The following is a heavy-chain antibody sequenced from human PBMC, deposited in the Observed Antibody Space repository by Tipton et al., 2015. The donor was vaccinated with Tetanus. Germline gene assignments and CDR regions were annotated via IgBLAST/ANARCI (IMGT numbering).Heavy chain of an antibody. CDR2: IYYTGSP. D-gene: IGHD6-19*01. Sequence: TLSLTCTVSGGSVSSSTYYWGWIRQPPGKGLEWLGTIYYTGSPYYSPSLKSRFTLSVDSSKNQFSLKLTSVTAADTAVYFCVQVAGLFNSFDPWGRGTLVTVSS. J-gene: IGHJ5*02. V-gene: IGHV4-39*01. CDR1: GGSVSSSTYY. CDR3: VQVAGLFNSFDP.